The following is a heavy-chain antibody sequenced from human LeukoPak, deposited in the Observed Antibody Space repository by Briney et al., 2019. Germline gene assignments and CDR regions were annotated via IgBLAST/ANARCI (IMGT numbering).Heavy chain of an antibody. CDR2: ISPTGSTT. J-gene: IGHJ4*02. Sequence: GGSLRLSCTASGFSFSEHWMHWARQLPGKGLVWVSRISPTGSTTSYADSVKGRFTVSRDNAKNTLYLQVNNLRAEDTAVYYCARGPNSNWSGLDFWGQGTLLTVSS. CDR3: ARGPNSNWSGLDF. V-gene: IGHV3-74*01. CDR1: GFSFSEHW. D-gene: IGHD6-6*01.